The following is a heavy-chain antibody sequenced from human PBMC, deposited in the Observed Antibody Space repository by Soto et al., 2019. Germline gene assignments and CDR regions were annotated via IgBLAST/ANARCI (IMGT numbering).Heavy chain of an antibody. Sequence: GGSLRLSCAASGCTFRSYALSWVRQAPGKGLEWVSAISGSGGSTYYADSVKGRFTISRDNSKNTLYLQMNSLRAEGTAVYYCANARVREQWLVRRNYYGMDVWGQGATVTVSS. D-gene: IGHD6-19*01. V-gene: IGHV3-23*01. CDR2: ISGSGGST. J-gene: IGHJ6*02. CDR3: ANARVREQWLVRRNYYGMDV. CDR1: GCTFRSYA.